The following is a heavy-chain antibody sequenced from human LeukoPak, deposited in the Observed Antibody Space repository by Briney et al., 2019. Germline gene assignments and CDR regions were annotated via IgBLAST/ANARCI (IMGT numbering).Heavy chain of an antibody. CDR3: AREPDVLVVPDYYYYYYMDV. V-gene: IGHV7-4-1*02. CDR2: INTNTGNP. Sequence: ASVKVSCKASGYTFTSYAMNWVRQAPGQGLEWMGWINTNTGNPTYAQGFTGRFVFSLDTSVSTAYLQISSLKAEDTAVYYCAREPDVLVVPDYYYYYYMDVWGKGTTVTVSS. CDR1: GYTFTSYA. D-gene: IGHD2-15*01. J-gene: IGHJ6*03.